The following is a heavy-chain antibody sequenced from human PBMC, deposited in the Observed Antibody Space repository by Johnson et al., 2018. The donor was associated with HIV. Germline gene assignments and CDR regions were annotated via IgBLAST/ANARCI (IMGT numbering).Heavy chain of an antibody. Sequence: QVQLVESGGGVVQPGRSLRLSCAASGFTFSSYAMHWVRQAPGKGLEWVAVISYDGSNKYYADSVKGRFTISRDNSKNTLYLQMNSLRAEDTAVYYCAKLIRQWLVGHEAFDIWGQGTMVTVSS. V-gene: IGHV3-30*04. CDR1: GFTFSSYA. J-gene: IGHJ3*02. D-gene: IGHD6-19*01. CDR3: AKLIRQWLVGHEAFDI. CDR2: ISYDGSNK.